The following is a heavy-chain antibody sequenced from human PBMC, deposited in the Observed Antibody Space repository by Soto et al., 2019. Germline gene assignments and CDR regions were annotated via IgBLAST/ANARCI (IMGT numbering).Heavy chain of an antibody. CDR3: AKATATSGGAFEI. J-gene: IGHJ3*02. D-gene: IGHD1-1*01. V-gene: IGHV3-23*01. CDR1: GFICSSYD. CDR2: ILVGGST. Sequence: VGSLRLSCAVSGFICSSYDMSWVRQAPGKGLEWVSTILVGGSTHYEDSVKGRFTISRDTSKNTVYLQMNSLTAGDTAFYYCAKATATSGGAFEIYGQGTMVTVS.